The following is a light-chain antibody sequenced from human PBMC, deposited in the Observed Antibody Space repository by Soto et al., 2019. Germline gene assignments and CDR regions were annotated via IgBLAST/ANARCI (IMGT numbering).Light chain of an antibody. CDR2: GAS. V-gene: IGKV3-20*01. J-gene: IGKJ1*01. Sequence: EIVFTQSPGTLSLSPVDRATLSCIASQSVSSSYLAWYQQKPGQAPRLLIYGASSRATGIPDRFSGSGSGTDFTLNISRLEPEDFAVYYCQQYGSSPPTFGQGTK. CDR1: QSVSSSY. CDR3: QQYGSSPPT.